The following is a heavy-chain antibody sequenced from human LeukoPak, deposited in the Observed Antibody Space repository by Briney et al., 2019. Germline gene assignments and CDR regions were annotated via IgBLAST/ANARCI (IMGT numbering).Heavy chain of an antibody. CDR1: GGSFSGYY. CDR2: INHSGST. D-gene: IGHD1-20*01. J-gene: IGHJ4*02. V-gene: IGHV4-34*01. Sequence: SETLSLTCAVYGGSFSGYYWSWIRQPPGKGLEWIGEINHSGSTKYNPSLKRRITTSDDTTKTQYLLKLSSVTDADAAVYYGAGRYTWNERDFDYWGQGTLVTVSS. CDR3: AGRYTWNERDFDY.